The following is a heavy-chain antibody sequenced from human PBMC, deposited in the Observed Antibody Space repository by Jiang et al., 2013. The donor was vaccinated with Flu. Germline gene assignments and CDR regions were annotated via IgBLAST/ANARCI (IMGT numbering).Heavy chain of an antibody. CDR3: ARVSVSSGYYYDY. CDR2: ISAYNGNT. CDR1: YG. V-gene: IGHV1-18*01. Sequence: YGISWVRQAPGQGLEWMGWISAYNGNTNYAQKLQGRVTMTTDTSTSTAYMELRSLRSDDTAVYYCARVSVSSGYYYDYWGQGTLVTVSS. D-gene: IGHD3-22*01. J-gene: IGHJ4*02.